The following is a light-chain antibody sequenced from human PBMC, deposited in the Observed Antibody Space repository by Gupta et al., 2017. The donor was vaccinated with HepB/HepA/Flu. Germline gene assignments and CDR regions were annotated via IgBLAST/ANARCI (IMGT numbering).Light chain of an antibody. CDR2: TNN. J-gene: IGLJ2*01. CDR3: QSYDSSLSASV. V-gene: IGLV1-40*01. Sequence: QSVLTPPPSVSGAPGQRVTLACTGSSSSIGAGYDVHWYQHLPGTAPKLLIYTNNNRPSRFPDRFSASKSGTSASLAITGRQAENEADYYGQSYDSSLSASVFGGGTKLTVL. CDR1: SSSIGAGYD.